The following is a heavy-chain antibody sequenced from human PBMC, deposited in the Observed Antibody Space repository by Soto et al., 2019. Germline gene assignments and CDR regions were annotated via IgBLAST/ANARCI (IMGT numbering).Heavy chain of an antibody. Sequence: GGSLRLSCAASGFTFSSYSMNWLRQAPGKGLEWVSSISSSSSYIYYADSVKGRFTISRDNAKNSLYLQMNSLRAEDTAVYYCARRWELLAGSAFDIWGQGTMVTVSS. D-gene: IGHD1-26*01. CDR1: GFTFSSYS. J-gene: IGHJ3*02. CDR2: ISSSSSYI. V-gene: IGHV3-21*01. CDR3: ARRWELLAGSAFDI.